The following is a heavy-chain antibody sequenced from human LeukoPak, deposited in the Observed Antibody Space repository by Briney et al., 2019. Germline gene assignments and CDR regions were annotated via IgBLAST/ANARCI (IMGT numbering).Heavy chain of an antibody. V-gene: IGHV4-4*07. D-gene: IGHD3-10*01. CDR1: GGSISSYY. CDR2: IYTSGST. Sequence: SETLSLTCTVSGGSISSYYWSWIRQPAGKGLEWIGRIYTSGSTNYNPSLKSRVTISADMSRNQLSLQLTSVTAADTAVYYCARQTFGVLYFESWGQGTLVIVSS. CDR3: ARQTFGVLYFES. J-gene: IGHJ4*02.